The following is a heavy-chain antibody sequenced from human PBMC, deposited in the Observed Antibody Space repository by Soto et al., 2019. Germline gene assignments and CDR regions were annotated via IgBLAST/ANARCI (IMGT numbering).Heavy chain of an antibody. V-gene: IGHV3-48*02. CDR2: ISSSSTTI. J-gene: IGHJ4*02. CDR1: GFTFSTYS. D-gene: IGHD6-13*01. Sequence: EVQLVESGGGLVQPGGSLRLSCAASGFTFSTYSMNWVRQAPGKGLEWVSYISSSSTTIYYADSVKGRFTISRDNAENSLYLQMNNLKDEDTAVYYFARNWLSSSWFAFFDYWGQGTLVTVSS. CDR3: ARNWLSSSWFAFFDY.